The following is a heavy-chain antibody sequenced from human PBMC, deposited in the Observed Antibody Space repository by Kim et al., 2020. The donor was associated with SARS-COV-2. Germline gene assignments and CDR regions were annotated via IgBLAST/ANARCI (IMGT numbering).Heavy chain of an antibody. CDR3: ARGRGGTTVVTLGLGYYYYYGMDV. CDR2: INHSGST. J-gene: IGHJ6*02. D-gene: IGHD4-17*01. Sequence: SETLSLTCAVYGGSFSGYYWSWIRQPPGKGLEWIGEINHSGSTNYNPSLKSRVTISVDTSKNQFSLELSSVTAADTAVYYCARGRGGTTVVTLGLGYYYYYGMDVWGQGTTVTVSS. CDR1: GGSFSGYY. V-gene: IGHV4-34*01.